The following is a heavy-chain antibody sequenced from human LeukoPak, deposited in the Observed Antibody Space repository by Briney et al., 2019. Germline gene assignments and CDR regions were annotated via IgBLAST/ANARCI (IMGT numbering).Heavy chain of an antibody. D-gene: IGHD6-13*01. J-gene: IGHJ4*02. Sequence: TSETLSLTCTVSGGSISSSSYYWGWIRQPPGKGLEWIGSIYYSGSTYYNPSLKSRVTISVDTSKNQFSLKLSSVTAADTAVYYCARAALDSSWPGHYFDYWGQGTLVTVSS. CDR2: IYYSGST. V-gene: IGHV4-39*07. CDR3: ARAALDSSWPGHYFDY. CDR1: GGSISSSSYY.